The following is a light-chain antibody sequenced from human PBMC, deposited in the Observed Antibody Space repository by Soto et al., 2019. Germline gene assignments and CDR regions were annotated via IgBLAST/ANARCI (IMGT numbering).Light chain of an antibody. CDR3: SSYAGSGTWV. CDR2: EGN. Sequence: QSALAQPASVSGSPGQSITISCTGTSSDVGSYDLVSWYQQEPGKAPKLMIYEGNKRPSGVSNRFSGSKSGNSASLTISGLQAEDEADYYCSSYAGSGTWVFGGGTKLTVL. J-gene: IGLJ3*02. CDR1: SSDVGSYDL. V-gene: IGLV2-23*01.